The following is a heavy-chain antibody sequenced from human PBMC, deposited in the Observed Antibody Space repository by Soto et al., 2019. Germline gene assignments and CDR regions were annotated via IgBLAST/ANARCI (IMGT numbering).Heavy chain of an antibody. J-gene: IGHJ4*02. Sequence: SETLSLTCAVSGGSISSGGYSWSWIRQPPGKGLEWIGYIYHSGSTYYNPSLKNRVTISVDRSKNQFSLTLNSVTAADTAVYYCARDKITGLFDYWGQGTLVTVSS. D-gene: IGHD2-8*02. V-gene: IGHV4-30-2*01. CDR2: IYHSGST. CDR3: ARDKITGLFDY. CDR1: GGSISSGGYS.